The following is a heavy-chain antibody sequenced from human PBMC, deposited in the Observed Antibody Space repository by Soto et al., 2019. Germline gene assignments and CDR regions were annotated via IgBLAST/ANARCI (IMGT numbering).Heavy chain of an antibody. J-gene: IGHJ4*02. CDR3: ARDRKSDSSGWYPFAY. V-gene: IGHV3-48*01. Sequence: GGSLRLSCAASGFTFSSYSMNWVRQAPGKGLERVSYINEIGTTIYYADSVKGRFTISRDNAKNSLFLQMNSLRAEDTVVYYCARDRKSDSSGWYPFAYWGQGTLVTVSS. D-gene: IGHD6-19*01. CDR1: GFTFSSYS. CDR2: INEIGTTI.